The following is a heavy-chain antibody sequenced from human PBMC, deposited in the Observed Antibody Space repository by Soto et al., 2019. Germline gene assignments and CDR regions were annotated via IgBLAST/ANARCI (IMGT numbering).Heavy chain of an antibody. CDR2: ISYDGSNK. CDR1: GFTFSSYA. D-gene: IGHD3-22*01. J-gene: IGHJ4*02. CDR3: ARVRYYYDSSGYYYDY. Sequence: GGSLRLSCAASGFTFSSYAMHWVRQAPGKGLEWVAVISYDGSNKYYADSVKGRFTISRDNSKHTLYLQMNSLRAEDTAVYYCARVRYYYDSSGYYYDYWSQGTLVTSPQ. V-gene: IGHV3-30-3*01.